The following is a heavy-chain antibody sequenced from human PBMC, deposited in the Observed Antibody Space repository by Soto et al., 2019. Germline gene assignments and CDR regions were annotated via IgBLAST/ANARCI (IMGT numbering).Heavy chain of an antibody. V-gene: IGHV3-64*02. CDR1: GFTFSNYA. J-gene: IGHJ2*01. D-gene: IGHD3-16*01. CDR3: ARGRGTAPPTKYWYFDL. Sequence: PGGSLRLSCAASGFTFSNYAMHWVRQAPGKGLEFVSAITSQGGTTYYADSVKDRFTISRDNSKNMLYLQLGSLRGDDMAVYYCARGRGTAPPTKYWYFDLWGRGALVTVSS. CDR2: ITSQGGTT.